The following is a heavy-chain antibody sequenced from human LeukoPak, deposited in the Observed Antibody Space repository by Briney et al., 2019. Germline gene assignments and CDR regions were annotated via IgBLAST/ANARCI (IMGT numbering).Heavy chain of an antibody. Sequence: SVKVSCKASGGTFSSYTISWVRQAPGQGLEWMGGIIPIFGTANYAQKFQGRVTITADESTSTAYMELSSLRSEDTAVYYCARPYCSSTSCSNYFDYWGQGTLVTVSS. D-gene: IGHD2-2*01. CDR1: GGTFSSYT. CDR2: IIPIFGTA. V-gene: IGHV1-69*01. CDR3: ARPYCSSTSCSNYFDY. J-gene: IGHJ4*02.